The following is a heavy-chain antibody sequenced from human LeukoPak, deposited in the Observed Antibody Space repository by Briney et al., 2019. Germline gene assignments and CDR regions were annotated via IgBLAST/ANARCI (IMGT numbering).Heavy chain of an antibody. J-gene: IGHJ4*02. CDR1: GFTFSSYA. CDR2: ISGSGGST. V-gene: IGHV3-23*01. Sequence: PGGSLRLSCAASGFTFSSYAMSWVRQAPGKGLEWVSAISGSGGSTYYADSVKGRFTISRDNAKTSLYLQMNSLRVEDTAVYYCAVGDRTFDYWGQGTLVTVSS. D-gene: IGHD5-24*01. CDR3: AVGDRTFDY.